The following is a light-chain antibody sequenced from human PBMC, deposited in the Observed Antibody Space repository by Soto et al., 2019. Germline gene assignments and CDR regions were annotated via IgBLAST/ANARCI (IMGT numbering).Light chain of an antibody. CDR1: QSISNY. CDR2: SAS. J-gene: IGKJ2*01. V-gene: IGKV1-39*01. Sequence: DIQMTQSPSSLSASVGDRVTITCRASQSISNYLNWYQQKPGKAPELLISSASSLQTGVPSRFSGSGSGTDFALTISSLRPEDFATYYCQQSYSTPPMYTFGQGTKVEI. CDR3: QQSYSTPPMYT.